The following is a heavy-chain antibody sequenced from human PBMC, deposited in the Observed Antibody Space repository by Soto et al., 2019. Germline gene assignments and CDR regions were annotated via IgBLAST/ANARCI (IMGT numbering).Heavy chain of an antibody. CDR2: IRSKANSYAT. V-gene: IGHV3-73*02. CDR3: TRREYSSGWYAIDY. CDR1: GFTFSGSA. J-gene: IGHJ4*02. Sequence: EVQLVESGGGLVQPGGSLKLSCAASGFTFSGSAMHWVRQASGKGLEWVGRIRSKANSYATAYAASVKGRFTISRDDSKNTAHLQMNSLKTEDTAVYYCTRREYSSGWYAIDYWGQGTLVTVSS. D-gene: IGHD6-19*01.